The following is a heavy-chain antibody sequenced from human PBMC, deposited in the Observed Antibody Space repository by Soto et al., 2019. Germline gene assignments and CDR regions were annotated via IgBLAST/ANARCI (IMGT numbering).Heavy chain of an antibody. CDR2: IIPIFGTA. D-gene: IGHD6-13*01. J-gene: IGHJ4*02. CDR3: ARVGNGSSWYGEDY. Sequence: QVQLVQSGAEVKKPGSSVKVSCKASGGTFSSYAISWVRQAPGQGLEWMGGIIPIFGTANYAQKFQGRVTIAADESTGTAYMALGSLRSEDTAVYYCARVGNGSSWYGEDYWGQGTLVTVSS. CDR1: GGTFSSYA. V-gene: IGHV1-69*12.